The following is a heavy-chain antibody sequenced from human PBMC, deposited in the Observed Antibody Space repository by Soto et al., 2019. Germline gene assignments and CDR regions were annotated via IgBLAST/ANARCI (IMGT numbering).Heavy chain of an antibody. D-gene: IGHD3-10*01. J-gene: IGHJ4*02. CDR3: EHRPFYGYFEY. CDR1: VFSRSTSGVG. V-gene: IGHV2-5*01. Sequence: QIPLKESGPMLVKPTQTLTLTCTFSVFSRSTSGVGVGWIRQPPVKALEWLALIYWNDDKRYSPSLKSRLTITKATSKTQVVLTMTNMHPVDTATDYGEHRPFYGYFEYWGQGTLVTVSS. CDR2: IYWNDDK.